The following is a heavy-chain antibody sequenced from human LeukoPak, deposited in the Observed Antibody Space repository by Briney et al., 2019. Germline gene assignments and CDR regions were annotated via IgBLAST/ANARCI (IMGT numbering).Heavy chain of an antibody. Sequence: GGSLRLSCAAPGFTVSSNYMSWFRQAPGKGLEWVSAIYSGGITYYADSVKGRFTISRDNSKNTLYLEMNSLRAEDTAVYHCARAAELGRDYWGQGTLVTVSS. D-gene: IGHD7-27*01. J-gene: IGHJ4*02. V-gene: IGHV3-53*01. CDR3: ARAAELGRDY. CDR2: IYSGGIT. CDR1: GFTVSSNY.